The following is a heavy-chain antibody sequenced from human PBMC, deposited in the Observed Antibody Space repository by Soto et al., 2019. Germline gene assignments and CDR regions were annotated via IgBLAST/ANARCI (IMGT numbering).Heavy chain of an antibody. CDR3: ARGRWVGYCSGGSCSNRYYGMDV. CDR2: INHSGST. D-gene: IGHD2-15*01. Sequence: ETLSLTCAVYGGSFSGYYWSWIRQPPGKGLEWIGEINHSGSTNYNPSLKSRVTISVDTSKNQFSLKLSSVTAADTAVYYCARGRWVGYCSGGSCSNRYYGMDVWGQGTTVTVSS. V-gene: IGHV4-34*01. J-gene: IGHJ6*02. CDR1: GGSFSGYY.